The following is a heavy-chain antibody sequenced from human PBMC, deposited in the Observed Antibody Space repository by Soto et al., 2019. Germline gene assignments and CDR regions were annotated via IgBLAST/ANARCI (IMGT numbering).Heavy chain of an antibody. CDR3: AKEKRHSGYIIDY. J-gene: IGHJ4*02. CDR1: GLTFSNYA. D-gene: IGHD5-12*01. CDR2: IIENGVDT. Sequence: GGSLRLSCAASGLTFSNYAMSWFRLAPGKGLEWVSGIIENGVDTYYADSVKGRFTISRDNSKNTLYLQMNSLRAEDTAVYYCAKEKRHSGYIIDYWGQGTVVTVSS. V-gene: IGHV3-23*01.